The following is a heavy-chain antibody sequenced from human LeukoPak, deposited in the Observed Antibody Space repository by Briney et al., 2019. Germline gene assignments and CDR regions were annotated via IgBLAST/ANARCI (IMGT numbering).Heavy chain of an antibody. D-gene: IGHD3-22*01. Sequence: ASVKVSCKVSGYTLTELSMHWVRQAPGKGLEWMGGFDPEDGETIYAQKFQGRVTMTEDTSTDTAYMELSSLRSEDTAVYYCARFDSSGYSLDYWGQGTLVTVSS. V-gene: IGHV1-24*01. J-gene: IGHJ4*02. CDR2: FDPEDGET. CDR1: GYTLTELS. CDR3: ARFDSSGYSLDY.